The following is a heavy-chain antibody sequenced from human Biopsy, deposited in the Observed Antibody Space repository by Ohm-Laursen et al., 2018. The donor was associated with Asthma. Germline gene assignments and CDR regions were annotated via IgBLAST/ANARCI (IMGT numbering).Heavy chain of an antibody. V-gene: IGHV1-69*13. J-gene: IGHJ4*02. Sequence: SVKVSCKSSGGTFNYAITWVRQAPGQGLEWMGGIIPIFGTTNYAQKFKGRVTITADESSSTAYMELSSLRSEDTAVYYCASETGHSYGSGSECYFDYWGLGTLVTVSS. CDR2: IIPIFGTT. D-gene: IGHD3-10*01. CDR3: ASETGHSYGSGSECYFDY. CDR1: GGTFNYA.